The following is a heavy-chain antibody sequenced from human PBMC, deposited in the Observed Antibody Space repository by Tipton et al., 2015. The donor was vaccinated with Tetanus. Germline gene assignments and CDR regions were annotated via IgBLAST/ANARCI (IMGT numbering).Heavy chain of an antibody. CDR3: ARDQGGGRVARLNWFGP. CDR1: GGSINSSTSY. CDR2: IYYSGST. J-gene: IGHJ5*02. D-gene: IGHD3-16*01. Sequence: TLSLTCTVSGGSINSSTSYWSWIRQHPGKGLEWIGYIYYSGSTFYNPSLKSRVTISVDTSKNQFSLRLSSVTAADTAVYYCARDQGGGRVARLNWFGPWGQGTLVTVSS. V-gene: IGHV4-31*03.